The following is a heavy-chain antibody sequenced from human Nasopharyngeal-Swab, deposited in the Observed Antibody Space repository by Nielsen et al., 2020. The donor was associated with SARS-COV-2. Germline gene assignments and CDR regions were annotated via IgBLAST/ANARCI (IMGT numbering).Heavy chain of an antibody. D-gene: IGHD2-2*01. J-gene: IGHJ4*02. CDR2: IISSSSYI. V-gene: IGHV3-21*01. Sequence: GESLKISCAASGFTFSSYRMNWVRQAPGKGLVWVSSIISSSSYIYYADSVKCRFTISRDNAKNSLYLQMNSLRAEDTAVYYCARGGNCSSTSCYLDYWGQGTLVTVSS. CDR1: GFTFSSYR. CDR3: ARGGNCSSTSCYLDY.